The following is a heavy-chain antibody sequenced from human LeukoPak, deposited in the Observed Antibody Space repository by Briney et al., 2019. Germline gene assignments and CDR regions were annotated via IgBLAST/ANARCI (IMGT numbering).Heavy chain of an antibody. CDR1: GFTFSSYA. CDR2: ISGSGGST. J-gene: IGHJ3*02. D-gene: IGHD2-21*02. Sequence: GSLRLSCAASGFTFSSYAMSWVRQAPGKGLEWVSGISGSGGSTYYADSVKGRFTSSRDNSKNTLYLQMNSLRAEDTAVYYCAKQVVVVTAKGDAFDIWGQGTMVTVSS. V-gene: IGHV3-23*01. CDR3: AKQVVVVTAKGDAFDI.